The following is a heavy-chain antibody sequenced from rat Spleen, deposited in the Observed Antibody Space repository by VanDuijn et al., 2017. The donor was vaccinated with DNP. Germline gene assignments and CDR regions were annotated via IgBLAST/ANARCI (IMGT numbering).Heavy chain of an antibody. CDR2: ITNAGGST. J-gene: IGHJ2*01. D-gene: IGHD1-9*01. V-gene: IGHV5-31*01. CDR3: TRGYYGYTYLFDY. Sequence: EVQLVESGGGLVQPGRSLKLSCVASGFTFYNYWMTWIRQAPGKGLEWIASITNAGGSTYYPDSVKGRFTISRDDAKSTLYLQMNSLRSEDTATYYCTRGYYGYTYLFDYWGQGVMVTVSS. CDR1: GFTFYNYW.